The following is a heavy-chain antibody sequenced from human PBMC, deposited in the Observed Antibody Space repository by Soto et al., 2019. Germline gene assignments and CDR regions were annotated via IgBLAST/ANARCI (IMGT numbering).Heavy chain of an antibody. CDR1: GVSITSGDNY. CDR3: VRKTGTTFLGSFFDH. D-gene: IGHD1-7*01. Sequence: SETLSLTCTVSGVSITSGDNYWSWIRQPPGKGLEWIGYIFYIGNAYYNQSLQSRVTISVDTSRNQFSLRLTSVTAADTAVYYCVRKTGTTFLGSFFDHWGQGTLVTVS. CDR2: IFYIGNA. J-gene: IGHJ4*02. V-gene: IGHV4-30-4*01.